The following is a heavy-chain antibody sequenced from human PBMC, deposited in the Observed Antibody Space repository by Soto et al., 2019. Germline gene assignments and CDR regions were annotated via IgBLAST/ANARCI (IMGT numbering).Heavy chain of an antibody. Sequence: SETLSLTCLVSGFPISSPYSWGWVRQPPGKGLEWIGSISHTGATSYSPSLTSRVSISVDTSKNQVSLKLTSVTAADTAVYFCARVTMVIRDSDHFGVDVWGHGTTVTVSS. D-gene: IGHD4-17*01. J-gene: IGHJ6*02. V-gene: IGHV4-38-2*02. CDR2: ISHTGAT. CDR1: GFPISSPYS. CDR3: ARVTMVIRDSDHFGVDV.